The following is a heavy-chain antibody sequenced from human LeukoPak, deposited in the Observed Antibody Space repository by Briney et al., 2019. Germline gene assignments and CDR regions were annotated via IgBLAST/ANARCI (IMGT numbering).Heavy chain of an antibody. CDR3: ARGLTQIPRLATGLGH. CDR1: GFTFSSYA. CDR2: ISGSGGST. J-gene: IGHJ4*02. D-gene: IGHD2-21*02. V-gene: IGHV3-23*01. Sequence: GGSLRLSCAASGFTFSSYAMSWVRQAPGKGLEWVSAISGSGGSTYYADSVKGRFTISRDNSKNTLYLEMNSLRAEDTAVYYCARGLTQIPRLATGLGHWGQGTLVTVSS.